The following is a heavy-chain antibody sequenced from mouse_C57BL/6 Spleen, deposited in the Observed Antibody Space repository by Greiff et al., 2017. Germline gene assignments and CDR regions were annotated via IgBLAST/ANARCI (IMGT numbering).Heavy chain of an antibody. CDR1: GYTFTSYW. Sequence: QVQLQQPGAELVKPGASVKLSCKASGYTFTSYWMHWVKQRPGRGLEWIGRIEPNSGGTKYNEKFKSKATLTVDKPASTAYRQLSSLTSEDSAVYYCARDWDVSYWGQGTLVTVSA. J-gene: IGHJ3*01. D-gene: IGHD4-1*01. CDR2: IEPNSGGT. V-gene: IGHV1-72*01. CDR3: ARDWDVSY.